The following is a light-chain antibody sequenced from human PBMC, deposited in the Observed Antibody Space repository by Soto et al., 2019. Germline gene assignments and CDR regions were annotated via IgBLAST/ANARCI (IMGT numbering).Light chain of an antibody. Sequence: DIQMTQSPSSVPASVGDRVTITCRASRDIGDRLAWFRHKPGKAPQLLIQTASKLAKGVTSRFSGSGSGTDFSFIITSLQREDLATYYCQQYYGLPPLTFGQGTRLEIK. CDR3: QQYYGLPPLT. V-gene: IGKV1-33*01. CDR2: TAS. CDR1: RDIGDR. J-gene: IGKJ5*01.